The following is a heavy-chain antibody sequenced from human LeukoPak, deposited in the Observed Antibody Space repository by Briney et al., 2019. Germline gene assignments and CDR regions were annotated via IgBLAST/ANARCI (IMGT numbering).Heavy chain of an antibody. D-gene: IGHD2-15*01. CDR3: ARDGCGGSCFHYYYYYMDV. J-gene: IGHJ6*03. Sequence: SETLSLTCTVSSGSISSSNYYWSWIRQPAGGGLEWIGRISTIGITNYNPSLISRVTISIDTSKNQFSLKLSSVTAADTAVYYCARDGCGGSCFHYYYYYMDVWGKGTTVTISS. CDR2: ISTIGIT. V-gene: IGHV4-61*02. CDR1: SGSISSSNYY.